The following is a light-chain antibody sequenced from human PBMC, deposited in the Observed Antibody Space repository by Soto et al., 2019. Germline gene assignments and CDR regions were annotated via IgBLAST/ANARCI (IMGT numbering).Light chain of an antibody. V-gene: IGKV3-15*01. Sequence: EIVMTQSPATLSVSPGERATLSCRASQSVSSNLAWYQQKPGQAPRLLIYGASTRATGIPARFSGSGSGTEFTLTISRLQSEDFALYYCQQYNNWPPYPFGQGTKLEIK. CDR2: GAS. CDR1: QSVSSN. CDR3: QQYNNWPPYP. J-gene: IGKJ2*01.